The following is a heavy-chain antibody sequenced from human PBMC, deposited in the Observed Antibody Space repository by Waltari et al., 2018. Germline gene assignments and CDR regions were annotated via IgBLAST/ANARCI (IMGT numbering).Heavy chain of an antibody. CDR2: IKEDGSEA. Sequence: EVQLVESGGGLVQPGGSLRLSCAASGFTFSSHWMTWVRQAPGKGVGGRANIKEDGSEAYYGDSVKGRFTISRGNTKKSLYLQMNSLGVEDTAVYYCARADYGGTADYDYWGQGTQVTVSS. CDR1: GFTFSSHW. J-gene: IGHJ4*02. CDR3: ARADYGGTADYDY. D-gene: IGHD4-17*01. V-gene: IGHV3-7*04.